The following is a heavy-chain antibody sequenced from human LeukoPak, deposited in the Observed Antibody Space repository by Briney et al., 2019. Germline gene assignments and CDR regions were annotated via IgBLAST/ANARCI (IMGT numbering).Heavy chain of an antibody. CDR3: VPKGTEGY. CDR2: ISPDGGNT. CDR1: GFSFSDAW. Sequence: GGSLRLSCTGSGFSFSDAWMIWVRQAPGKGLEYVSAISPDGGNTYYADSVKGRFSISRDNSKNTLYLQMSSLRPEDTAVYYCVPKGTEGYWGQGTLVTVSS. V-gene: IGHV3-64D*06. J-gene: IGHJ4*02.